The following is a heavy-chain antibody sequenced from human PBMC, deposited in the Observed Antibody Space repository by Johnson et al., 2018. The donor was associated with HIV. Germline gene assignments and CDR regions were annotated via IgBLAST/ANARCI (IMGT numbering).Heavy chain of an antibody. Sequence: QVLLVESGGGVVQPGRSLRLSCVASGFTFSSYAMHWVRQAPGKGLEWVAVISYDGSNKYYADSVKGRFTISRDNSKNTLYLQMNSLRAEDTAVYYCARDGAQQLARDAFDIWGQGTMVTVSS. J-gene: IGHJ3*02. CDR2: ISYDGSNK. V-gene: IGHV3-30*04. D-gene: IGHD6-13*01. CDR3: ARDGAQQLARDAFDI. CDR1: GFTFSSYA.